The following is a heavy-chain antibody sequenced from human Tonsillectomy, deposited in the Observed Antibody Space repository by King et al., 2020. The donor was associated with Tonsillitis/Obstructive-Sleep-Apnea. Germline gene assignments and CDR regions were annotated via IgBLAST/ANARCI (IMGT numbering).Heavy chain of an antibody. CDR3: ARDQVAYYDFWSGYNDY. D-gene: IGHD3-3*01. J-gene: IGHJ4*02. Sequence: VQLVESGGGVVRPGGSLRLSWAASGFTFDDYGMSWVRQAPGKGLEWVSGINWNGGSTGYADSVKGRFTISRDNAKNSLYLQMNSLRAEDTALYYCARDQVAYYDFWSGYNDYWGQGTLVTVSS. CDR2: INWNGGST. V-gene: IGHV3-20*04. CDR1: GFTFDDYG.